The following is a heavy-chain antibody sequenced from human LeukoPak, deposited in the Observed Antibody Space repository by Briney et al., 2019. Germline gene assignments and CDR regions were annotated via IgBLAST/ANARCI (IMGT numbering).Heavy chain of an antibody. CDR2: IYSGGST. J-gene: IGHJ6*02. V-gene: IGHV3-53*04. CDR1: GITLSNYA. Sequence: GGSLRLSCVVSGITLSNYAMSWVRQAPGKGLEWVSVIYSGGSTYYADSVKGRFTISRHNSENTLYLQMNSLRAEDTAVYYCARDKSYSSSWYHGMDVWGQGTTVTVSS. D-gene: IGHD6-13*01. CDR3: ARDKSYSSSWYHGMDV.